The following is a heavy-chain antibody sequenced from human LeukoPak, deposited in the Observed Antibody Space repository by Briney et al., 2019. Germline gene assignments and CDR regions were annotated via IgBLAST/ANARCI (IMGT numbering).Heavy chain of an antibody. Sequence: ASVKVSCKASGYTFTSYDINWVRQATGQGLEWMGWMNPNSGNTGYAQKFQGRVTMTRNTSISTAYMELSSLRSEDTAVYYCARGLGSYYDYVWGSYRRYYFDYWGQGTLVTVSS. CDR3: ARGLGSYYDYVWGSYRRYYFDY. J-gene: IGHJ4*02. D-gene: IGHD3-16*02. V-gene: IGHV1-8*01. CDR2: MNPNSGNT. CDR1: GYTFTSYD.